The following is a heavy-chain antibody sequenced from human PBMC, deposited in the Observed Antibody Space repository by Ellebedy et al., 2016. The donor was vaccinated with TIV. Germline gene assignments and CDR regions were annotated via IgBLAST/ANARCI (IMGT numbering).Heavy chain of an antibody. CDR2: IYHSGST. CDR3: ARDRVRGVTDY. CDR1: GGSISSSNW. Sequence: SETLSLXXAVSGGSISSSNWWSWVRQPPGKGLEWIGEIYHSGSTNYNPSLKSRVTISVDKSKNQFSLKLSSVTAADTAVYYCARDRVRGVTDYWGQGTLVTVSS. J-gene: IGHJ4*02. V-gene: IGHV4-4*02. D-gene: IGHD3-10*01.